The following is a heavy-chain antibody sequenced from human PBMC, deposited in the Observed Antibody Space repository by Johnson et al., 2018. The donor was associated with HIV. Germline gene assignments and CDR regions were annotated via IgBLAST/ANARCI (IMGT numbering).Heavy chain of an antibody. D-gene: IGHD6-13*01. Sequence: QMQLVESGGGVVQPGRSLRLSCAASGFTFSSYAMHWVRQAPGKGLEWVAFIRYDGSNKYYADSVKGRFTISRDNSKNTLYLQMNSLRAEDTAVYYCAKDPRSSSWYWDAFDIWGQGTMVTVSS. CDR1: GFTFSSYA. J-gene: IGHJ3*02. V-gene: IGHV3-30*02. CDR3: AKDPRSSSWYWDAFDI. CDR2: IRYDGSNK.